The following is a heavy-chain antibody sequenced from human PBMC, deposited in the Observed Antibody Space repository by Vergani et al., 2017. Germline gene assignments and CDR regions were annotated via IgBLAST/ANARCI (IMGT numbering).Heavy chain of an antibody. CDR1: GFTFSSYS. V-gene: IGHV3-7*01. J-gene: IGHJ4*02. Sequence: EVQLVESGGGLVQPGGSLRLSCAASGFTFSSYSMNWVRQAPGKGLEWVANIKQDGSEKYYVDSVKGRFTISRDNAKNSLYLQMNSLRAEDTAVYYCARFVVVPAAPGYNYFDYWGQGTLVTVSS. D-gene: IGHD2-2*01. CDR2: IKQDGSEK. CDR3: ARFVVVPAAPGYNYFDY.